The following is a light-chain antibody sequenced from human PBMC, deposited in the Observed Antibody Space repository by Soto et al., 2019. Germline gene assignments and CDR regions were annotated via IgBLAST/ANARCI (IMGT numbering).Light chain of an antibody. V-gene: IGLV1-44*01. CDR3: AAWDDSLNGVV. CDR2: TDN. Sequence: QSVLTQPPSGSGTPGQRVTISCSGSSSNIGRNTVNWYQQIPVTAPKLLMYTDNQRPSGVPARFSASKSGTSASLAISGLQSEDEADYYCAAWDDSLNGVVFGGGTKVTVL. CDR1: SSNIGRNT. J-gene: IGLJ2*01.